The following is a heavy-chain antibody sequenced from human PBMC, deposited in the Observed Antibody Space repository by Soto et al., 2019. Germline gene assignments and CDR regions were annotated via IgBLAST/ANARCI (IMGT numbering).Heavy chain of an antibody. D-gene: IGHD6-19*01. Sequence: TETLSLTSPVSGGSISIYDWSWIRQPPGKGLEWIGYIHHSRSTNYYPSLKSRVTISVDTSKNQFSLKLSSVTAANTAVYYCAREASSGWLNGFDPWGQGTMVTVAS. V-gene: IGHV4-59*01. CDR2: IHHSRST. J-gene: IGHJ5*02. CDR1: GGSISIYD. CDR3: AREASSGWLNGFDP.